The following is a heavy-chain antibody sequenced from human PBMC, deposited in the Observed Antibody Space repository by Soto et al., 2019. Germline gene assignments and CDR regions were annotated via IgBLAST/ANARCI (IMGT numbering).Heavy chain of an antibody. J-gene: IGHJ4*02. CDR3: ARVNSGCYDY. CDR2: IFYTGST. Sequence: QVQLQESGPGLLKPSETLSLTCTVSGGSISNYYWSWIRQPPGKGLESIGDIFYTGSTNYNPPLKSRVTISVDTSKNQFSLKLSSVTAADTAVYYCARVNSGCYDYWGQGTLVTVSS. V-gene: IGHV4-59*01. D-gene: IGHD3-22*01. CDR1: GGSISNYY.